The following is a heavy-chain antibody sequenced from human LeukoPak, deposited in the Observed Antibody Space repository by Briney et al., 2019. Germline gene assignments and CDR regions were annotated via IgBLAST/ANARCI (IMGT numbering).Heavy chain of an antibody. V-gene: IGHV4-39*01. CDR1: GGSISSSSYY. D-gene: IGHD1-14*01. CDR2: IYYSGST. CDR3: ARSYGGNRNLDY. Sequence: SETLSLTCTVSGGSISSSSYYWGWIRQPPGKGLEWIGSIYYSGSTYYNPSLKSRVTISVDTSKNQFSLKLSSVTAADTAVYYCARSYGGNRNLDYWGQGTLVTVSS. J-gene: IGHJ4*02.